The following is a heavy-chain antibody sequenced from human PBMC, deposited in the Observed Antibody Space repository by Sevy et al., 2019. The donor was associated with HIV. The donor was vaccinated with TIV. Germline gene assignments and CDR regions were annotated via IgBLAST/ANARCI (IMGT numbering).Heavy chain of an antibody. Sequence: GGSLRLSCAASGFASGFTFSSFAMSWVRQLPGKGLEWVSTINGRGGSTYYADSVKSRFTLSRDNSNNALFLQMDSLTPEDTAVYYCARATPRIAPSSAAFFDSWGHGTLVTVSS. D-gene: IGHD6-6*01. CDR3: ARATPRIAPSSAAFFDS. J-gene: IGHJ4*01. CDR2: INGRGGST. CDR1: GFTFSSFA. V-gene: IGHV3-23*01.